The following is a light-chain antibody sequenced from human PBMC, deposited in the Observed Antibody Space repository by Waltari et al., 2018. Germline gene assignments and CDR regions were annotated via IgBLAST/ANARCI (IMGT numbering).Light chain of an antibody. CDR1: ALDTKY. CDR3: QVWDRATAV. CDR2: QDT. J-gene: IGLJ2*01. Sequence: SYEVTQATSVSVSPGQTTTITCSGDALDTKYVSWYQQKAGQSPRLLIYQDTQRPLGIPERFSASNGWSTATLTISGTQSVDEAVYYRQVWDRATAVFGGGTRLTVL. V-gene: IGLV3-1*01.